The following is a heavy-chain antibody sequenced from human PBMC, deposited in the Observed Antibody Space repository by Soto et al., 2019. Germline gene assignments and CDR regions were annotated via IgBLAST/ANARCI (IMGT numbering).Heavy chain of an antibody. Sequence: GGSLRLSCAASGFTFSDYYMSWIRQAPGKGLEWVSYISSSSSYTNYADSVKGRFTISRDNAKNSLYLQMNSLRAEDTAVYYCARTIAAAGTLDGNYGMDGWGQGTTVTVSS. V-gene: IGHV3-11*06. J-gene: IGHJ6*02. CDR3: ARTIAAAGTLDGNYGMDG. CDR2: ISSSSSYT. CDR1: GFTFSDYY. D-gene: IGHD6-13*01.